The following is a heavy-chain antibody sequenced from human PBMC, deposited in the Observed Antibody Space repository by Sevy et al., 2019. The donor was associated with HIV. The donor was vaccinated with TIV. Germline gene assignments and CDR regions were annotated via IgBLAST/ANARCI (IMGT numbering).Heavy chain of an antibody. Sequence: GGSLRLSCGASGFSISTHAMNWVRQAPGRGLEWISGISATDGSTHYADSVKDRFTISRDNSKNTVHLQMNSLRAEDTTLYYCAAGDTAFLADLDFWGQGTLVTVSS. CDR2: ISATDGST. J-gene: IGHJ4*02. CDR3: AAGDTAFLADLDF. CDR1: GFSISTHA. D-gene: IGHD5-18*01. V-gene: IGHV3-23*01.